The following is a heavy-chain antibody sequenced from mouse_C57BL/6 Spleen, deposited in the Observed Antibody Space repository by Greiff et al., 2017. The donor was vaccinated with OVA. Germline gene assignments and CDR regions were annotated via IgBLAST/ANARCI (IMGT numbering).Heavy chain of an antibody. CDR1: GYAFTNYL. CDR2: INPGSGGT. V-gene: IGHV1-54*01. J-gene: IGHJ1*03. D-gene: IGHD4-1*01. Sequence: VQLQQSGAELVRPGTSVKVSCKASGYAFTNYLIEWVKQRPGQGLEWIGVINPGSGGTNYNEKFKGKATLTADKSSSTAYMQLSSLTSEDSAVYFCARDWEDWYFDVWGTGTTVTVSS. CDR3: ARDWEDWYFDV.